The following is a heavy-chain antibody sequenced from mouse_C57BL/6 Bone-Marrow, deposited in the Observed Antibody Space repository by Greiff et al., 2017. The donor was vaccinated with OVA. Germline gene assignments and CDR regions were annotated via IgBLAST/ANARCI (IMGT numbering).Heavy chain of an antibody. CDR3: ARGDYYGSSPHYYAMDY. CDR1: GYTFTGYW. D-gene: IGHD1-1*01. Sequence: VKVVESGAELMKPGASVKLSCKATGYTFTGYWIEWVKQRPGHGLEWIGEILPGSGSTNYNEKFKGKATFTADTSSNTAYMQLSSLTTEDSAIYYCARGDYYGSSPHYYAMDYWGQGTSVTVSS. V-gene: IGHV1-9*01. J-gene: IGHJ4*01. CDR2: ILPGSGST.